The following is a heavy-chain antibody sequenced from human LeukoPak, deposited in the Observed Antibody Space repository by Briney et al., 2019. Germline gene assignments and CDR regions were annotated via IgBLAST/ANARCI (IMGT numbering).Heavy chain of an antibody. CDR3: ARCRDIVVVPAVYRFDP. CDR2: ISSSSSYI. D-gene: IGHD2-2*01. CDR1: GFTFSSYS. J-gene: IGHJ5*02. V-gene: IGHV3-21*01. Sequence: GGSLRLSCAASGFTFSSYSMNWVRQPPGKGLEWVSSISSSSSYIYYADSVKGRFTISRDNAKNSLYLQMNSLRAEDTAVYYCARCRDIVVVPAVYRFDPWGQGTLVTVSS.